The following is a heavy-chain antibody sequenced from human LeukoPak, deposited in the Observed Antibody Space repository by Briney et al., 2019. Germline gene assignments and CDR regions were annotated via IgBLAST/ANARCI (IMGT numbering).Heavy chain of an antibody. D-gene: IGHD4-17*01. CDR3: ARDDYGDSKGWFDP. CDR2: ISVYNGNT. CDR1: GYTFTGYY. J-gene: IGHJ5*02. Sequence: ASVKVSCKASGYTFTGYYIHWVRQAPGQGLEWMGWISVYNGNTNYAQKLQGRVTMTTDTSTSTAYMELRSLRSDDTAVYYCARDDYGDSKGWFDPWGQGTLVTVSS. V-gene: IGHV1-18*04.